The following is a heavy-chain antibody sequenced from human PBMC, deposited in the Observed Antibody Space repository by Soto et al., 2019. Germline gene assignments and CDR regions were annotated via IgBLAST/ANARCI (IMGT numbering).Heavy chain of an antibody. CDR2: INPQTGAP. CDR3: AKARGVSSARLITWFDP. J-gene: IGHJ5*02. CDR1: GYTFIGYY. Sequence: QVQLIQSGAEARKPGASVKVSCKASGYTFIGYYIHWIRQAPGQGLEWMGYINPQTGAPTYAHKFKCSVTVTRDTTIRTAYMELKTLKPDDTAVYYCAKARGVSSARLITWFDPWGQGTLVSVSS. D-gene: IGHD3-10*01. V-gene: IGHV1-2*04.